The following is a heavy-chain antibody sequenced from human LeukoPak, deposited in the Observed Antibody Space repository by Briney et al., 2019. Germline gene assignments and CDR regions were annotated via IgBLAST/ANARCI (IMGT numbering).Heavy chain of an antibody. V-gene: IGHV3-30*18. CDR2: ISYDGSNK. J-gene: IGHJ6*02. D-gene: IGHD2-15*01. CDR1: GFTFSSYG. CDR3: AKDRYCSGSSCPPRAGYYGMDV. Sequence: GRSLRLSCAASGFTFSSYGMHWVRQAPGKGLEWVAVISYDGSNKYYADSVKGRFTISRDNSKNTLYLQMNSLRAEDTAVYYCAKDRYCSGSSCPPRAGYYGMDVWGQGTTVTVSS.